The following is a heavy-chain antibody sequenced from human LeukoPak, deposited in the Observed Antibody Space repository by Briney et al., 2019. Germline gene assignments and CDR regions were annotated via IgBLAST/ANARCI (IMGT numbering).Heavy chain of an antibody. J-gene: IGHJ4*02. CDR3: ASIAVAGPRYNFDY. CDR1: GGSFSGYY. CDR2: INHSGST. Sequence: SETLSLTCAVYGGSFSGYYWSWIRQPPGKGLEWIGEINHSGSTNYNPSLKSRVTISVDTSKNQFSLKLSSVTAADTAVYYCASIAVAGPRYNFDYWGQGTLVTVSS. V-gene: IGHV4-34*01. D-gene: IGHD6-19*01.